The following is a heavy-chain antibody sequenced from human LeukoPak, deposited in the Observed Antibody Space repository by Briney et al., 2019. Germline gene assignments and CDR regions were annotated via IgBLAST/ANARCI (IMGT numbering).Heavy chain of an antibody. CDR3: ARRNNDYVWGSYRAAPFVY. D-gene: IGHD3-16*02. V-gene: IGHV4-59*12. Sequence: PSETLSLTCTVSGGSISSYYWSWIRQPPGKGLEWIGYIYYSGSTNYNPSLKSRVTISVDTSKNQFSLKLSSVTAADTAVYYCARRNNDYVWGSYRAAPFVYWGQGTLVTVSS. CDR1: GGSISSYY. J-gene: IGHJ4*02. CDR2: IYYSGST.